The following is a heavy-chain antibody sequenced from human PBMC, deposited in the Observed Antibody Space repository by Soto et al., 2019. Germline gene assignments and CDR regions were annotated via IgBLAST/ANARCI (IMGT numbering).Heavy chain of an antibody. CDR3: ARRSFPYSGSPLQPWSDALDI. CDR1: GFSISTYA. Sequence: QVQLVESGGGVVQPGRSLRLSCAASGFSISTYALHWVRQAPGKGPEWVAIISYNGNNKHYADSVKGRFTISRDNSKNSVDRKMNSRRVEDTAMYYCARRSFPYSGSPLQPWSDALDIWGQGTMVTVSS. CDR2: ISYNGNNK. V-gene: IGHV3-30*04. D-gene: IGHD1-26*01. J-gene: IGHJ3*02.